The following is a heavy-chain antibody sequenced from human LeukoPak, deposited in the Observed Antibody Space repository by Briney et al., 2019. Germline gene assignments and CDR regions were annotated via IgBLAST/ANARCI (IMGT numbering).Heavy chain of an antibody. Sequence: SETLSLTCTVSGGSISSSSYYWGWIRQPPGKGLEWIGSIYYSGSTYYNPSLKSRVTISVDTSKNQFSLKLSSVTAADTAVYYCARDRAMAEPFDYWGQGTLVTVSS. CDR3: ARDRAMAEPFDY. J-gene: IGHJ4*02. V-gene: IGHV4-39*07. CDR2: IYYSGST. D-gene: IGHD5-24*01. CDR1: GGSISSSSYY.